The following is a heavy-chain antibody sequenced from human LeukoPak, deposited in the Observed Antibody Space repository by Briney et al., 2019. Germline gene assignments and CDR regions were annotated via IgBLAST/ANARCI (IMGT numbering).Heavy chain of an antibody. CDR2: IRYDGSNY. V-gene: IGHV3-30*02. J-gene: IGHJ3*02. Sequence: GGSLRLSCAASGFTFSSYGMHWVRRAPGKGLEWVAFIRYDGSNYYYADSVKGRFTISRDNSKNTLYLQMNSLRAEDTAVYYCARSGYSPYDAFDIWGQGTMVTASS. CDR1: GFTFSSYG. CDR3: ARSGYSPYDAFDI. D-gene: IGHD3-3*01.